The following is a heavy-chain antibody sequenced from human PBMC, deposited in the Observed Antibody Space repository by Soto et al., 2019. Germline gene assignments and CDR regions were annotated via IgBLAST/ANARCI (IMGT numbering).Heavy chain of an antibody. J-gene: IGHJ4*02. D-gene: IGHD3-22*01. V-gene: IGHV3-33*01. Sequence: PGGSLRLSCAASGFTFSSYGMHWVRQAPGEGLEWVAVIWYDGSNKYYADSVKGRFTISRDNSKNTLYLQMNSLRAEDTAVYYCARDDNYYDSSGYFCYWGQGTLVTVSS. CDR2: IWYDGSNK. CDR1: GFTFSSYG. CDR3: ARDDNYYDSSGYFCY.